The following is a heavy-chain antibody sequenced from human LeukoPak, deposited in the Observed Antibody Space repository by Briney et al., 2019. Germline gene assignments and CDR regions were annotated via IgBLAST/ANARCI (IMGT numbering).Heavy chain of an antibody. CDR1: GGTFSSYA. V-gene: IGHV1-69*05. CDR2: IIPIFGTA. CDR3: ARDDGVESGSYSLDY. D-gene: IGHD1-26*01. J-gene: IGHJ4*02. Sequence: ASVKVSCKASGGTFSSYAISWVRQAPGQGLEWMGGIIPIFGTANYAQKFQGRVTITTDESTSTAYMELSSLRSEDTAVYYCARDDGVESGSYSLDYWGQGTLVTVSS.